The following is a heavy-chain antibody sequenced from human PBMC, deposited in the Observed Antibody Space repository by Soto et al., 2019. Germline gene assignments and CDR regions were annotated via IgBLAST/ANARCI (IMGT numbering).Heavy chain of an antibody. J-gene: IGHJ3*02. CDR3: ARDTGYDHDAFDI. D-gene: IGHD5-12*01. CDR1: GYSFITSYH. V-gene: IGHV1-46*01. Sequence: QVQLVQSGAEVKKPGASVKGSCKAAGYSFITSYHMHWVRQAPGQGLEWMGIINPTGSLTRYSQKFQGRLTTTRDTSTATDYMELSNLTYEDTAVYFCARDTGYDHDAFDIWGQGTRVTVSS. CDR2: INPTGSLT.